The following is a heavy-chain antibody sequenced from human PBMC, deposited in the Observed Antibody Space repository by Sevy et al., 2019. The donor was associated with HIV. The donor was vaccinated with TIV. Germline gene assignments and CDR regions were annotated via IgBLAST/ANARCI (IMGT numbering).Heavy chain of an antibody. J-gene: IGHJ6*02. CDR3: ASSDATSRFGYYYFAMDF. CDR2: ISYTSTTI. Sequence: GGSLRLSCAVSGFTFNTYNMNWVRQAPGKGLEWVSYISYTSTTIYYADSVRGRLTISRDNAKNTLFLQMNSLRVEDTAEYYCASSDATSRFGYYYFAMDFWGQGTSVTVSS. D-gene: IGHD3-22*01. V-gene: IGHV3-48*01. CDR1: GFTFNTYN.